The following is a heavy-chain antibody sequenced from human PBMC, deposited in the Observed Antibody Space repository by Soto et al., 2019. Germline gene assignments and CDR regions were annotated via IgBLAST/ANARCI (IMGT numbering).Heavy chain of an antibody. V-gene: IGHV1-24*01. D-gene: IGHD2-21*01. CDR1: GYTLTELS. CDR3: ATAVWWTPHGGYYYGIDV. Sequence: QVQLVQSGAEVKKPGASVKVSCKVSGYTLTELSMHWVRQAPGKGLEWMGGFDPEDGETIYAQKFQGRVTMTEDTSTDTAYMELSSLRSEDTAVYYCATAVWWTPHGGYYYGIDVWGQGTTVTVSS. J-gene: IGHJ6*02. CDR2: FDPEDGET.